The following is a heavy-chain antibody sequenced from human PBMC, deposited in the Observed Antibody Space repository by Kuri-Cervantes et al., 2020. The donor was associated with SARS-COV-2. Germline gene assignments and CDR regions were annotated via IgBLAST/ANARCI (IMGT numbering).Heavy chain of an antibody. CDR1: GGSISSSSYY. D-gene: IGHD3-16*01. CDR3: ATQSRGNH. J-gene: IGHJ5*02. CDR2: IYYSGST. V-gene: IGHV4-39*01. Sequence: ESLKISCTVSGGSISSSSYYWGWIRQPPGKGLEWIGSIYYSGSTYYNPSLKSRVTISVDTSKNQFSLKLSSVTAADTAVYYCATQSRGNHWGQGTLVTVSS.